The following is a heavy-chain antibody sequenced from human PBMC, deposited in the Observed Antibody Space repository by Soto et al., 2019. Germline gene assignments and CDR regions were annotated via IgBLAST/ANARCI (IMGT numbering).Heavy chain of an antibody. CDR2: IYPGDSDT. Sequence: GESLKISCKGSGYSFTSYWIGWVRQMPGKGLEWMGIIYPGDSDTRYSPSFRGQVTISADKSISTAYLQWSSLKASDTAMYYCARPHGDYYYGMDVWGQGTTVTVSS. CDR1: GYSFTSYW. CDR3: ARPHGDYYYGMDV. D-gene: IGHD4-17*01. J-gene: IGHJ6*02. V-gene: IGHV5-51*01.